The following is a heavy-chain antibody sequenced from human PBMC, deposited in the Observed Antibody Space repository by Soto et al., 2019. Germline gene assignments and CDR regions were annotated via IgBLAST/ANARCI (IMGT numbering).Heavy chain of an antibody. Sequence: SETLSLTCAVYGGSFSGYYWSWIRQPPGKGLEWIGEINHSGSTNYNPSLKSRVTISVDTSKNQFPLKLSSVTAADTAVYYCARGRRMVTVHYYYYGMDVWGQGTTVTVS. CDR2: INHSGST. CDR3: ARGRRMVTVHYYYYGMDV. J-gene: IGHJ6*02. V-gene: IGHV4-34*01. CDR1: GGSFSGYY. D-gene: IGHD5-18*01.